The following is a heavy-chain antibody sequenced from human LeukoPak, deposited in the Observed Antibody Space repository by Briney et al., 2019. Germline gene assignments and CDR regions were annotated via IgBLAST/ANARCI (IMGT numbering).Heavy chain of an antibody. Sequence: GASVKVSCKASGYTFTSLDINWVLQATGQGLEWMGWMNPNSGNTGYAQKFQGRVTMTRNTSISTAYMELSSLTSEDTAVYYCARGIEAGVDYWGQGTLVTVSS. CDR2: MNPNSGNT. D-gene: IGHD6-19*01. J-gene: IGHJ4*02. CDR1: GYTFTSLD. CDR3: ARGIEAGVDY. V-gene: IGHV1-8*01.